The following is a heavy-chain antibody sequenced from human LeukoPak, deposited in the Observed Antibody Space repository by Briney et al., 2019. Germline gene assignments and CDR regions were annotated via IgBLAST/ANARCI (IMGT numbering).Heavy chain of an antibody. V-gene: IGHV4-30-4*08. D-gene: IGHD3-10*01. CDR3: ARDDLHSGFDP. Sequence: SETLSLTCTVSGGSISSGDYYWSWIRQPPGKGLEWIGYIYYSGSTYYNPSRKSRFTISVDTSKNQFSLKLSSVTAADTAVYYCARDDLHSGFDPWGQGTLVTVSS. J-gene: IGHJ5*02. CDR2: IYYSGST. CDR1: GGSISSGDYY.